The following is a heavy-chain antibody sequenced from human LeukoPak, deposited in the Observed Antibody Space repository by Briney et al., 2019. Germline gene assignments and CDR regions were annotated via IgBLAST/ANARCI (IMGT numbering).Heavy chain of an antibody. CDR2: IYTSGST. CDR1: GGSISSGSYY. J-gene: IGHJ5*02. D-gene: IGHD3-22*01. CDR3: ARSPDYYDSSGYRNWFDP. V-gene: IGHV4-61*02. Sequence: PSETLSLTCTVSGGSISSGSYYWSWIRQPAGKGLEWIGRIYTSGSTNYNPSLKSRVTISVDTSKNQFSLKLSSVTAADTAVYYCARSPDYYDSSGYRNWFDPWGQGTLVTVSS.